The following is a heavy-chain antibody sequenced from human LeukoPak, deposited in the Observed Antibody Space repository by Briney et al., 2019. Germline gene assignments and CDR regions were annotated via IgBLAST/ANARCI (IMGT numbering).Heavy chain of an antibody. CDR3: AKERLTTTTFDS. CDR2: ISGSGGST. J-gene: IGHJ4*02. V-gene: IGHV3-23*01. CDR1: GFTFSTYA. Sequence: GGSLRLSCAASGFTFSTYAMSWVRQAPGKGLEWVSLISGSGGSTYYADSVKGRFTISRDNGKNTLSLQMNSLRAEDTALYYCAKERLTTTTFDSWGRGTLVTVSS. D-gene: IGHD4-11*01.